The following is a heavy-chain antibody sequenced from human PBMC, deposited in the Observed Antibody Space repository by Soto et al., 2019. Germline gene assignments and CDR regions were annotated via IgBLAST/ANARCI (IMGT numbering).Heavy chain of an antibody. J-gene: IGHJ4*02. Sequence: QVQLQESGPGLVKPSQTLSLTCIVSGGSISSGGYYWSWIRQHPGKGLEWIGYIYYSGSTYYNPSLKSRVTISVDTSKNQFSLKLSSVTAADTAVYYCAGGGYCSSTSCYAEIDYWGQGTLVTVSS. CDR1: GGSISSGGYY. V-gene: IGHV4-31*03. CDR2: IYYSGST. CDR3: AGGGYCSSTSCYAEIDY. D-gene: IGHD2-2*01.